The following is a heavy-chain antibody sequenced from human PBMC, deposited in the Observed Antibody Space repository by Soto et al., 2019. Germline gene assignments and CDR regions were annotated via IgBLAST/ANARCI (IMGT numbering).Heavy chain of an antibody. D-gene: IGHD4-4*01. Sequence: GSLRLSCEASGFTFSGYWISWVRQAPGKGLGWVADIKHDGSVQYYVDSVKGRFTISRDNAKKLLYLQMNGLRAEDTALYYCARATYSNAWYRFDLWGQGTLVTVYS. CDR1: GFTFSGYW. V-gene: IGHV3-7*03. CDR3: ARATYSNAWYRFDL. J-gene: IGHJ4*02. CDR2: IKHDGSVQ.